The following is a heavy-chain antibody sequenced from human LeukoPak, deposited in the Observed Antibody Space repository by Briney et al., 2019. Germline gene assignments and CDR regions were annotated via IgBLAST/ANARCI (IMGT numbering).Heavy chain of an antibody. J-gene: IGHJ4*02. CDR1: GFTFSNYA. D-gene: IGHD6-6*01. V-gene: IGHV3-30*04. CDR2: ISYDGSTK. Sequence: GGSLRLSCAASGFTFSNYAIHWVRQAPGKGLEWVTIISYDGSTKYYADSVKGRFTISRDNAKNSLYLQMNSLRAEDTAVYYCARNRVEYSSSSGIDYWGQGTLVTVSS. CDR3: ARNRVEYSSSSGIDY.